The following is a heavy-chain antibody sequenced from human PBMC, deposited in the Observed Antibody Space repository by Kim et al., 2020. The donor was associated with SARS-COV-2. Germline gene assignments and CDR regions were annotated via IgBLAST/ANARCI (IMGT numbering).Heavy chain of an antibody. CDR1: GYNFINYW. CDR2: IDPTDSYA. D-gene: IGHD6-19*01. CDR3: ARIEREHLAPAGWFDP. V-gene: IGHV5-10-1*01. Sequence: GESLKISCKGSGYNFINYWITWVRQMPGKGLEWMGRIDPTDSYANYNPSLQGHVTISTDKSITTAYLQWSSLKASDTAMYYCARIEREHLAPAGWFDPWGQGTLVTVSS. J-gene: IGHJ5*02.